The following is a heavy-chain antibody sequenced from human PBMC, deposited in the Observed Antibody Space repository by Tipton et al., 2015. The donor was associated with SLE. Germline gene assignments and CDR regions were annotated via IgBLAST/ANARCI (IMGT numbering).Heavy chain of an antibody. CDR3: VAIPFD. Sequence: SLRLSCAASGVIFSNFWMSWARHPPGKGLEWVANINQDGSETYYLDSVKGRFTISRDNARKSLYLHVNSLRAEDAAVYYCVAIPFDWGRGTLVSVPS. J-gene: IGHJ4*02. D-gene: IGHD2-2*02. CDR2: INQDGSET. CDR1: GVIFSNFW. V-gene: IGHV3-7*01.